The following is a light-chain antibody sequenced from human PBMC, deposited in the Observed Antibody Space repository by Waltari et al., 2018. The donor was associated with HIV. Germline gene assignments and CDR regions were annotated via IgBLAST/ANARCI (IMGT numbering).Light chain of an antibody. V-gene: IGKV1-39*01. CDR1: QSISTS. J-gene: IGKJ3*01. CDR2: DAS. CDR3: QQSYSSPLT. Sequence: DIQLTQSPSSLPASVRDRVTITCRASQSISTSLNWYQQKPGKAPEVLIYDASTLQSGVPSRFRGGGSGTDFTLTITSLQPDDFATYFCQQSYSSPLTFGPGTKVDVK.